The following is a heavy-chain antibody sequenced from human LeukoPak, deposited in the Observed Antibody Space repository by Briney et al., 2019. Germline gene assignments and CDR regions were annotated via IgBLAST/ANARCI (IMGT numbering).Heavy chain of an antibody. V-gene: IGHV4-4*02. J-gene: IGHJ3*01. Sequence: PSGTLSLTCAVPGGSISRSDWCSWVRQSPGKGLEWIGEIFHSGSSKYNPSLKSRVTISVDKSKNQFSLNLTSVTAADTAMYYCARDASLQTGAFDVWGQGTMVTVSS. D-gene: IGHD5-24*01. CDR1: GGSISRSDW. CDR3: ARDASLQTGAFDV. CDR2: IFHSGSS.